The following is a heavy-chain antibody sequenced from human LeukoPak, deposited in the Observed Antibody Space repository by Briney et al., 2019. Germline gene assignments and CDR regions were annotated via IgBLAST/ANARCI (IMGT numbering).Heavy chain of an antibody. J-gene: IGHJ4*02. D-gene: IGHD4-17*01. CDR2: MSNSGENT. CDR1: GFTFSSYS. CDR3: AKGGASVTRYVDY. V-gene: IGHV3-30*18. Sequence: GRSLRLSCAASGFTFSSYSMQWVRQTPGKGLEWVGIMSNSGENTFYGEAVKGRVTISRDNSQNTLYLQMNSLRPEDTAVYYCAKGGASVTRYVDYWGQGTLVTVSS.